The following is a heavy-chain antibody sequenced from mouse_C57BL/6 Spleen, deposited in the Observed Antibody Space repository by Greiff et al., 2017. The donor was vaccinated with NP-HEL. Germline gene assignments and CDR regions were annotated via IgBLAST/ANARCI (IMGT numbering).Heavy chain of an antibody. CDR1: GYAFTNYL. D-gene: IGHD4-1*01. Sequence: QVQLKQSGAELVRPGTSVKVSCKASGYAFTNYLIEWVKQRPGQGLEWIGVINPGSGGTNYNEKFKGKATLTADKSSSTAYMQLSSLTSEDSAVYFCARSSWDWWYFDVWGTGTTVTVSS. V-gene: IGHV1-54*01. J-gene: IGHJ1*03. CDR2: INPGSGGT. CDR3: ARSSWDWWYFDV.